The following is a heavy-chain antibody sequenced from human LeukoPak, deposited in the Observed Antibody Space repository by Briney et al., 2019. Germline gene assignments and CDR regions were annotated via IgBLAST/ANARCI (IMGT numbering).Heavy chain of an antibody. V-gene: IGHV3-30*02. D-gene: IGHD4-11*01. Sequence: GGSLRLSCAASGFTFSSYGMHWVRQAPGKGLEWVAFIRYDGSNKYYADSVKGRFTISRDNAKNSLYLQMNSLRTEDTAVYYCARAGYSNPSYYYYYYMDVWGKGTTVTVSS. CDR1: GFTFSSYG. J-gene: IGHJ6*03. CDR3: ARAGYSNPSYYYYYYMDV. CDR2: IRYDGSNK.